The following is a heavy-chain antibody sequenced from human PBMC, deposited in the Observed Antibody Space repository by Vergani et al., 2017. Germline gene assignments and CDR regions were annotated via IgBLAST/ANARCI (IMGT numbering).Heavy chain of an antibody. CDR2: INHSGST. J-gene: IGHJ6*02. V-gene: IGHV4-34*01. CDR1: GGFFSGYY. Sequence: QVQLQQWGAGLLKPSETLSLTCAVYGGFFSGYYWSWIRQPPGKGLEWIGEINHSGSTNYNPSLKSRVTISVDTSKNQFSLKLSSVTAADTAVYYCARDLRIAAAGTKGNGMDVWGQGTTVTVSS. CDR3: ARDLRIAAAGTKGNGMDV. D-gene: IGHD6-13*01.